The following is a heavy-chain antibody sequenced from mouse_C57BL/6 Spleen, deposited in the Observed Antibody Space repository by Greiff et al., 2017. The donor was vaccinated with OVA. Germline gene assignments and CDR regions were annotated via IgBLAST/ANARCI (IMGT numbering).Heavy chain of an antibody. Sequence: QVQLQQSGPELVKPGASVKISCKASGYAFSSSWMNWVQQRPGKGLEWIGRIYPGDGDTNYNGKFKGKATLTADKSSSTAYMQLSSLTSEDSAVYFCARTVWAWFAYWGQGTLVTVSA. J-gene: IGHJ3*01. CDR3: ARTVWAWFAY. D-gene: IGHD1-1*01. CDR1: GYAFSSSW. CDR2: IYPGDGDT. V-gene: IGHV1-82*01.